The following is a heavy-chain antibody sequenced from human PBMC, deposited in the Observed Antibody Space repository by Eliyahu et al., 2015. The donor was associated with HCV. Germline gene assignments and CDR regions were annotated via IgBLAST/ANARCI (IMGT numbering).Heavy chain of an antibody. Sequence: XGKGLESISYIXESGGTMXYADSXKGRFTISRDNAKNSLYLQMNSLRAEDTAVYSCARVSMTTVTSRYFDLWGRGTLVTVSS. J-gene: IGHJ2*01. V-gene: IGHV3-48*03. CDR2: IXESGGTM. D-gene: IGHD4-17*01. CDR3: ARVSMTTVTSRYFDL.